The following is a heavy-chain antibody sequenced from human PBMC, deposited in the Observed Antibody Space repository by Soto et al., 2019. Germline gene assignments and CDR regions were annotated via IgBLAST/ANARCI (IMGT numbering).Heavy chain of an antibody. V-gene: IGHV3-33*01. D-gene: IGHD4-17*01. CDR3: ARDQNFYGDYSAYFDY. J-gene: IGHJ4*02. CDR1: GFTFSSYG. Sequence: QVQLVESVGGVVQPGKSLRLSCAASGFTFSSYGMHWVRQAPGKGLEWVAVIWYDGSNKYYADSVKGRFTISRDNSKNTLYLQMNSLRAEDTAVYYCARDQNFYGDYSAYFDYWGQGTLVTVSS. CDR2: IWYDGSNK.